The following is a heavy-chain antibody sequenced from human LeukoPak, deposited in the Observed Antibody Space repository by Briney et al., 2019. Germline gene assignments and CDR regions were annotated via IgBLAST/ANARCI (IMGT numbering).Heavy chain of an antibody. CDR3: AKDRSFWSGYYDY. CDR1: GFTFDDYA. CDR2: ISWNSGSI. Sequence: PGGSLRLSCAASGFTFDDYAMHWVRQAPGKGLEWVSGISWNSGSIGYADSVKGRFTISRDNAKNSLYLQMNCLRAEDMALYYCAKDRSFWSGYYDYWGQGTLVTVSS. V-gene: IGHV3-9*03. J-gene: IGHJ4*02. D-gene: IGHD3-3*01.